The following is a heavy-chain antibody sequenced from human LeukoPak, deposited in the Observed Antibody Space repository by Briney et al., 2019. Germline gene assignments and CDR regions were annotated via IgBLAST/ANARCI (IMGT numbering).Heavy chain of an antibody. Sequence: SETLSLTCAVYGGSFSGYYWSWIRQPPGKGLEWIGEINHSGSTNYNPSLKGRVTISVDTSKNQFSLKLSSVTAADTAVYYCARRPLYLDYWGQGTLVTVSS. CDR3: ARRPLYLDY. CDR1: GGSFSGYY. CDR2: INHSGST. V-gene: IGHV4-34*01. J-gene: IGHJ4*02.